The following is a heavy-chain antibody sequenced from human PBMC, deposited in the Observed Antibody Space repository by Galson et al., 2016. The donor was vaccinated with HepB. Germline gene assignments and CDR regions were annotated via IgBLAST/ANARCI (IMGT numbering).Heavy chain of an antibody. CDR1: GFTFRDYS. Sequence: SLRLSCAVSGFTFRDYSMNWVRQAPGKGLEWVSAVSGTGGTTYYADSVKGRFTISRDNSRNTLYLQMNSLRAGDTAIYYCAKQKSLVERPRGLRKSYYFDYWGQGTRVTVSS. V-gene: IGHV3-23*01. CDR3: AKQKSLVERPRGLRKSYYFDY. CDR2: VSGTGGTT. J-gene: IGHJ4*02. D-gene: IGHD2-15*01.